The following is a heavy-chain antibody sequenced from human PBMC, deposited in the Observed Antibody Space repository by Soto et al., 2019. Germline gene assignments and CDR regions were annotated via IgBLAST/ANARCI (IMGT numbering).Heavy chain of an antibody. J-gene: IGHJ4*02. V-gene: IGHV1-3*04. CDR3: ARDKNGLGDY. CDR1: GYIFTSYP. CDR2: VNTGTGNT. Sequence: ASVKVSCKASGYIFTSYPIHWVRQAPGQRLEWMGWVNTGTGNTKYSQNFQGRVTTTRDTSASTAYMELSSLRSEDTAVYYCARDKNGLGDYWGQGTLVTVSS. D-gene: IGHD2-8*01.